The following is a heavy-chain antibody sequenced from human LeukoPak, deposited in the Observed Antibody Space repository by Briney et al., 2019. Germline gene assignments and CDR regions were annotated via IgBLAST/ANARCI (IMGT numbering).Heavy chain of an antibody. D-gene: IGHD3-3*01. J-gene: IGHJ3*02. Sequence: SETLSLTRIVSGVSISSSSWSWIRQTAGKGLEWIGRIYTSGSTIYNPSLKSRVTMAVDMSKKQFSLKLTSVTAADTAMYYCARDLSGWDGFDIWGQGTVVTVSS. CDR2: IYTSGST. CDR3: ARDLSGWDGFDI. V-gene: IGHV4-4*07. CDR1: GVSISSSS.